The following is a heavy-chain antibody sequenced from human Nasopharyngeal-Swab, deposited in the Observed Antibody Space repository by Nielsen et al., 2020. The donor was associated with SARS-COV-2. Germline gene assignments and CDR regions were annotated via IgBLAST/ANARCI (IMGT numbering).Heavy chain of an antibody. D-gene: IGHD1-1*01. V-gene: IGHV1-8*01. CDR3: ARGPRPKRHLDY. J-gene: IGHJ4*02. CDR2: MNLDSGDT. Sequence: ASVKVSCKTSGYTFASFDINCARQATGRGLEWVGWMNLDSGDTHYAQEFQGKVTLTRDTSRSTAYMELSSLRSEDTAVYYCARGPRPKRHLDYWGQGTLVTVSS. CDR1: GYTFASFD.